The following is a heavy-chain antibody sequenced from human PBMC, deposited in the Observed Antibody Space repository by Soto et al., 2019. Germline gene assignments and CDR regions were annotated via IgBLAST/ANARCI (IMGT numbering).Heavy chain of an antibody. CDR2: IYTSGST. Sequence: SETLSLTCTVSGSSISSYFWSWIRQPAGKGLEWIGRIYTSGSTDDNPSLESRVTMSVDTSKKQVSLKLTSVTAADTAVYYCVSSLNYDFWRDGGRHFYFDYWGRGIMVTVSS. D-gene: IGHD3-3*01. CDR3: VSSLNYDFWRDGGRHFYFDY. J-gene: IGHJ4*02. V-gene: IGHV4-4*07. CDR1: GSSISSYF.